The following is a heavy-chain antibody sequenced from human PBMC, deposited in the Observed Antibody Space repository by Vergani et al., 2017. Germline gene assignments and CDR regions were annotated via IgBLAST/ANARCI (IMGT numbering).Heavy chain of an antibody. CDR1: GFTFGDYA. V-gene: IGHV3-21*01. D-gene: IGHD3-16*01. J-gene: IGHJ3*02. CDR3: AREGSGRIMITFGGVDQAFDI. Sequence: EVQLVESGGGLVQPGRSLRLSCTASGFTFGDYAMSWFRQAPGKGLEWVSSISSSSSYIYYADSVKGRFTISRDNAKNSLYLQMNSLRAEDTAVYYCAREGSGRIMITFGGVDQAFDIWGQGTMVTVSS. CDR2: ISSSSSYI.